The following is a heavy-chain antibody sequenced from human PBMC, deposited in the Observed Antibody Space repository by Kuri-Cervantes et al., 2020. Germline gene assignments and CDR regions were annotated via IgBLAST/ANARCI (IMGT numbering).Heavy chain of an antibody. D-gene: IGHD3-22*01. Sequence: GESLKISCVASGFKFNNYGIHWVRQAPGKGLEWVAVISYDGSNKYYADSVKGRFTISRDNSKNTLYLQMNSLRAEDTAVYYCARVTWGDDSSGSPSDYWGQGTLVTVSS. J-gene: IGHJ4*02. CDR1: GFKFNNYG. CDR2: ISYDGSNK. V-gene: IGHV3-30*19. CDR3: ARVTWGDDSSGSPSDY.